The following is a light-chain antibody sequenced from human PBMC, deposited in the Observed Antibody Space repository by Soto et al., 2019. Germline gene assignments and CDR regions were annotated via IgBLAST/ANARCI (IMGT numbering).Light chain of an antibody. CDR1: QTISNY. CDR3: QQSYTTPWT. CDR2: AAS. V-gene: IGKV1-39*01. Sequence: DIQMTQSPSSLSLSVGDGVTITCRASQTISNYLNWYQQKPGRAPRLLIHAASTLQSGVPSRFSGSGSGTDFTLTISSLEPEDFATYFCQQSYTTPWTFGLGNKVE. J-gene: IGKJ1*01.